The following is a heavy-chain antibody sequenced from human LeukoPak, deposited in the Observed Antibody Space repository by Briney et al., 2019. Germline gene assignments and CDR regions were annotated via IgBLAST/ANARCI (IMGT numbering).Heavy chain of an antibody. CDR1: GGSISTDNYF. J-gene: IGHJ4*02. Sequence: SETLSLTCTVSGGSISTDNYFWSWIRQPAGKGLEWIGRIYTSGSTSYNPSLKSRVTISVDTSKNQFSLKLSSVTAADTAVYYCARIGMRSARFDYWGQGTLVTVSS. V-gene: IGHV4-61*02. CDR3: ARIGMRSARFDY. D-gene: IGHD3-3*01. CDR2: IYTSGST.